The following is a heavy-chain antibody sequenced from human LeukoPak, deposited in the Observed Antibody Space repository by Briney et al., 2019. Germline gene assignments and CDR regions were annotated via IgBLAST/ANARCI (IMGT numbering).Heavy chain of an antibody. CDR1: GFTFSSYA. CDR2: IFGVDSA. J-gene: IGHJ4*02. V-gene: IGHV3-53*01. Sequence: GGSLRLSCAASGFTFSSYAMHWVRQAPGKGLEWVSVIFGVDSASYADSVKGRFTISRDNSKNTLYLQMNSLTAEDSGVYFCASDLIYWGQGTLVTVSS. CDR3: ASDLIY.